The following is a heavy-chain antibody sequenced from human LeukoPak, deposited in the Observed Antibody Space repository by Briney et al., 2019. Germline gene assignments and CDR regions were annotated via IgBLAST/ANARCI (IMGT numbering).Heavy chain of an antibody. CDR3: ASYGDYPRGFDP. D-gene: IGHD4-17*01. Sequence: GGSLRLSCAASGFTFSSYAMSWVRQAPGKGLEWVSVIYSGGSTYYADSVKGRFTISRDNSKNTLYLQTNSLRAEDTAVYYCASYGDYPRGFDPWGQGTLVTVSS. CDR1: GFTFSSYA. V-gene: IGHV3-66*02. CDR2: IYSGGST. J-gene: IGHJ5*02.